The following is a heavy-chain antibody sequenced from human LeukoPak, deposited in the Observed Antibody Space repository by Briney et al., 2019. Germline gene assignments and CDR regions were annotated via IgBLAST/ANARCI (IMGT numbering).Heavy chain of an antibody. V-gene: IGHV1-2*02. CDR2: INPNSGGT. Sequence: ASVKVSCKAAGYIFTVYFRHWVRQAPGQGLEWMGWINPNSGGTKYAQKFQGRVTMTRDTSISTAYMELSRLRSDDTAVYYCARSSVYDLAFDHWGQGTLVTVSS. J-gene: IGHJ4*02. D-gene: IGHD2/OR15-2a*01. CDR3: ARSSVYDLAFDH. CDR1: GYIFTVYF.